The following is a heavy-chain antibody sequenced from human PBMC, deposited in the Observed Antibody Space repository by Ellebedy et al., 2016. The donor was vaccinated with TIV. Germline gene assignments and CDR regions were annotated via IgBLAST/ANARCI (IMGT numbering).Heavy chain of an antibody. Sequence: AASVKVSCKASGYTFTSYAMHWVRQAPGQRLEWMGWINAGNGNTKYSQKFQGRVTITRDTSASTAYMELSSLRSEDTAVYYCARESSDYDILTGYYLNWFDPWGQGTLVTVSS. CDR2: INAGNGNT. CDR1: GYTFTSYA. J-gene: IGHJ5*02. V-gene: IGHV1-3*01. CDR3: ARESSDYDILTGYYLNWFDP. D-gene: IGHD3-9*01.